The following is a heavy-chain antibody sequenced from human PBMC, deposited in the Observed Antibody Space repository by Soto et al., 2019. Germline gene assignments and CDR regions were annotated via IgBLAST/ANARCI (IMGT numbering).Heavy chain of an antibody. CDR3: ARSYYYDSSGFHATPYYFDY. Sequence: SGPTLVNPTQTLTLTCTFSGFSLSTSGMRVSWIRQPPGKALEWLARIDWDDDKFYSTSLKTRLTISKDTSKNQVVLTMTNMDPVDTATYYCARSYYYDSSGFHATPYYFDYWGQGXLVTVSS. V-gene: IGHV2-70*04. CDR1: GFSLSTSGMR. CDR2: IDWDDDK. D-gene: IGHD3-22*01. J-gene: IGHJ4*02.